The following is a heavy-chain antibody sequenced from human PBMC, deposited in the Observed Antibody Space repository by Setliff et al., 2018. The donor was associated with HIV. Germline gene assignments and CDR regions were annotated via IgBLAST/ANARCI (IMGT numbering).Heavy chain of an antibody. CDR2: MSTGGGIK. CDR1: GFTFSDYN. CDR3: VRDPIEGSPDYFDY. D-gene: IGHD1-26*01. Sequence: GGSLRLSCAMSGFTFSDYNIYWVRQAPGKGLEWVAVMSTGGGIKICADSVKGRFTISRDNSRNTLFLQMNNLRPEDTATYYCVRDPIEGSPDYFDYWGQGALVTVSS. J-gene: IGHJ4*02. V-gene: IGHV3-30*03.